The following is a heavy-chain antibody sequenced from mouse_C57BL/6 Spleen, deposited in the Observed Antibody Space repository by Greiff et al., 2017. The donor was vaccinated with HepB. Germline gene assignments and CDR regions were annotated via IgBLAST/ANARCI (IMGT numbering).Heavy chain of an antibody. Sequence: QVQLQQSGPELVKPGASVKISCTASGYAFSSSWMNWVKQRPGKGLEWIGRIYPGDGDTNYNGKFKGKATLTADKSSSTAYMQLSSLTSEDSAVYFCARSKDYPLYAMDYWGQGTSVTVSS. V-gene: IGHV1-82*01. J-gene: IGHJ4*01. CDR1: GYAFSSSW. CDR2: IYPGDGDT. CDR3: ARSKDYPLYAMDY. D-gene: IGHD5-5*01.